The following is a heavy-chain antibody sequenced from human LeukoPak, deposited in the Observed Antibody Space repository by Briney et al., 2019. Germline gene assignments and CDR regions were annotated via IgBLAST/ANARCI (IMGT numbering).Heavy chain of an antibody. CDR3: ARGLYSIVDY. D-gene: IGHD2-8*01. Sequence: PSETLSLTCTVSGGSISSGGYYWSWIRQHPVKGLEWMGYIDYSGSTYYNPSLKSRVTISRDTSKNQFSLKLSSVTAADTAVYYCARGLYSIVDYWGQGTLVTVSS. J-gene: IGHJ4*02. V-gene: IGHV4-31*03. CDR2: IDYSGST. CDR1: GGSISSGGYY.